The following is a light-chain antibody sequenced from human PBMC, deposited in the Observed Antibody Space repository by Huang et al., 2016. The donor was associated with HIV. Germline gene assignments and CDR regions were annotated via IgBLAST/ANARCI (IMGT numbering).Light chain of an antibody. Sequence: DIQMTQSPSSLSASLGDKVTITCQASLDINNYLNWYQQKPGKVPKLLISDASDMETGAPPRFSGSRSGTNFTLTVSSLQAEDIGTYYCQQYDTLPLTFGQGTNVEI. CDR1: LDINNY. J-gene: IGKJ1*01. CDR2: DAS. V-gene: IGKV1-33*01. CDR3: QQYDTLPLT.